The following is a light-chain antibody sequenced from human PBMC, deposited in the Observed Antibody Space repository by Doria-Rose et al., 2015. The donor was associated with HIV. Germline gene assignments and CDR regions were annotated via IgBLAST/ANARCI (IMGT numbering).Light chain of an antibody. Sequence: LTQFPGTLSLSPGERATLSCRASQSFSSTYLAWYQQKPGQAPSLLIYDGSTRATGIPDRFSASGSGTDFTLTINRLEPEDCALYYCHQYGTSWTFGQGTKVEI. CDR2: DGS. CDR1: QSFSSTY. J-gene: IGKJ1*01. V-gene: IGKV3-20*01. CDR3: HQYGTSWT.